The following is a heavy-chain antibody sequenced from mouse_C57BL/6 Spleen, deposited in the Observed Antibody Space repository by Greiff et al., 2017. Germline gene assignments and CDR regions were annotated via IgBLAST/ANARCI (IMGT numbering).Heavy chain of an antibody. J-gene: IGHJ1*03. CDR2: IWTGGGT. CDR3: ARNKDYGSIWYFDV. Sequence: VKLMESGPGLVAPSQSLSITCTVSGFSFTSYAISWVRQPPGQGLEWLGVIWTGGGTNYNSALKSRLSISKDNSKSQVFLKMNSLQTDDTARYYCARNKDYGSIWYFDVWGTGTTVTVSS. D-gene: IGHD1-1*01. CDR1: GFSFTSYA. V-gene: IGHV2-9-1*01.